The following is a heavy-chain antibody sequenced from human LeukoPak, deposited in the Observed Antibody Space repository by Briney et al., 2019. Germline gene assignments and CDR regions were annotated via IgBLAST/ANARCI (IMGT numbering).Heavy chain of an antibody. CDR1: GYSFTGYW. CDR2: IYPDDSDT. CDR3: ARERSSQGYFDF. J-gene: IGHJ4*02. V-gene: IGHV5-51*01. Sequence: GESLKISCQGSGYSFTGYWIGWVRQMPGKGLEWMGIIYPDDSDTRYSPSFQGQVTISADKSISTAYLQWSSLKASDTAMYYCARERSSQGYFDFWGQGTLVTVSS. D-gene: IGHD6-6*01.